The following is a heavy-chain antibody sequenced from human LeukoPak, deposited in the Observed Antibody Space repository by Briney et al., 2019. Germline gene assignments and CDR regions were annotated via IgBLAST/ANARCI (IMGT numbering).Heavy chain of an antibody. CDR2: INWNGGST. CDR1: GFTFDDYG. J-gene: IGHJ4*02. Sequence: GGSLRLSCAASGFTFDDYGMSWVRQAPGKGLEWVSGINWNGGSTGYADSVKGRFTISRDNAKNSLYLQMNSLRAEDTALYYCAKDGGASGYSYAFDYWGQGTLVTVSS. CDR3: AKDGGASGYSYAFDY. V-gene: IGHV3-20*04. D-gene: IGHD5-18*01.